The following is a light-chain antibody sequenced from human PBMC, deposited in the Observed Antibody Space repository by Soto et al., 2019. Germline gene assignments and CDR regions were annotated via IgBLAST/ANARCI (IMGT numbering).Light chain of an antibody. CDR3: AAWDDSLNGRWV. V-gene: IGLV1-44*01. J-gene: IGLJ3*02. Sequence: QSVLTQPPSASGTPGQRVTISCSGSSSNIGSNTVNWYQQLPGTAPKLLIYSNNQRPSEVPDRFSGSKSGTSASLAISGLQSEDEADYYCAAWDDSLNGRWVFGGGTKVTVL. CDR1: SSNIGSNT. CDR2: SNN.